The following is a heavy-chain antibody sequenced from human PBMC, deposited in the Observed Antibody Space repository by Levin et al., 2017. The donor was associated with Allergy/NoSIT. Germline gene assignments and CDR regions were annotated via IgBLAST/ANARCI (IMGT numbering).Heavy chain of an antibody. Sequence: TLSLTCTFSGFSLTTSGMCVSWIRQPPGNALEWLARIDWDDDKYYSTSLKTRLTISRDTSKNQVVLTMTSMDPVDTATDYCARATNHYYGRGFDYWGQGTPVTVSS. CDR1: GFSLTTSGMC. V-gene: IGHV2-70*11. D-gene: IGHD3-10*01. J-gene: IGHJ4*02. CDR3: ARATNHYYGRGFDY. CDR2: IDWDDDK.